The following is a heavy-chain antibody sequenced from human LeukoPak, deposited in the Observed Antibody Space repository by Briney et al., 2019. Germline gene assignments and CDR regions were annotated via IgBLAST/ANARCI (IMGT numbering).Heavy chain of an antibody. CDR3: ARGPGKASFDY. V-gene: IGHV3-74*01. CDR1: GFTFSSYW. Sequence: GGSLRLSCAASGFTFSSYWMHWVRQAPGKGLVWVSRINSGGGSTSYADSVKGRFTISRDKSNNTLYLQMNSLRAEDTAVYYCARGPGKASFDYWGQGTLVTVSS. D-gene: IGHD3-10*01. CDR2: INSGGGST. J-gene: IGHJ4*02.